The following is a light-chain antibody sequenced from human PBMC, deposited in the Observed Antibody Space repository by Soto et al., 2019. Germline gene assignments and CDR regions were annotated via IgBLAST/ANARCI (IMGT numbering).Light chain of an antibody. CDR3: QLLLSYPIT. CDR1: QVISTY. J-gene: IGKJ5*01. CDR2: AAS. V-gene: IGKV1-9*01. Sequence: DIQLTQSPSFLSASVGDRVTITCRASQVISTYLAWYQQKPGKAPKLLIYAASTLQSGVPLSFSGSGSGTSFTLTISSLQPEDFATYYCQLLLSYPITFGQGTRLEVK.